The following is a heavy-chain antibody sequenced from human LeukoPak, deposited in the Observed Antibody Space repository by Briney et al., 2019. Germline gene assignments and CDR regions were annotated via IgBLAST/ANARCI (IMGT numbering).Heavy chain of an antibody. CDR2: IYYSGST. J-gene: IGHJ6*02. V-gene: IGHV4-31*03. D-gene: IGHD6-6*01. CDR1: GGSISSGGYY. Sequence: SETLSLTCTVSGGSISSGGYYWSWIRQHPGKGLEWIGYIYYSGSTYYNPSLKSRVTISVDTSKNQFSLKLSSVSAADTAVYYCARDVVRYHYGMDVWGQGTTVTVSS. CDR3: ARDVVRYHYGMDV.